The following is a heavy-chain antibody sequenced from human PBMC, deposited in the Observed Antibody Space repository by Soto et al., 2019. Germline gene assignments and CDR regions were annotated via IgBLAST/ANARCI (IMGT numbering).Heavy chain of an antibody. D-gene: IGHD3-3*01. V-gene: IGHV3-53*01. J-gene: IGHJ4*02. CDR1: GFIVSSNQ. CDR2: IYSGHTT. Sequence: GGSRRLSCVASGFIVSSNQMSWGRQAPGKGLEWVSVIYSGHTTYYADSVEGRFTISRDDSKNTLYLQMNSLRVEDTAVYYCVRGPSDHKLRLVEWPYGDYWGQGALVTVSS. CDR3: VRGPSDHKLRLVEWPYGDY.